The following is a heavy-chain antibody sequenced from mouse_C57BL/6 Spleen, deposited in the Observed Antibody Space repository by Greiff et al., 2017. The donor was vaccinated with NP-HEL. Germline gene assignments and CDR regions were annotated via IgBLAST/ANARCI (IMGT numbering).Heavy chain of an antibody. CDR3: ARDLTVVAPGAMDY. CDR2: ISYSCST. D-gene: IGHD1-1*01. CDR1: GYSITSGYD. J-gene: IGHJ4*01. V-gene: IGHV3-1*01. Sequence: EVKLVESGPGMVKPSQSLSLTCTVTGYSITSGYDWHWIRHFPGNKLEWMGYISYSCSTNYNPSLKSRISITHDTSKNHFFLKLNSVTTEDTATYYCARDLTVVAPGAMDYWGQGTSVTVSS.